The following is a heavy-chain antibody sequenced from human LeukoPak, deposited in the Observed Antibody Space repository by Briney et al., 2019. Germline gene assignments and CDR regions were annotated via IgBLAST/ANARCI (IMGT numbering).Heavy chain of an antibody. D-gene: IGHD2-2*01. V-gene: IGHV4-34*01. Sequence: SETLSLTCAVYGGSFSGYYWSWIRQPPGKGLEWIGEINHSGSTNYNPSLKSRVTISVDTSKNQFSLKLSSVTAADTAVYYCARGYQLLPMDYWGQGTLVTVFS. CDR2: INHSGST. CDR3: ARGYQLLPMDY. CDR1: GGSFSGYY. J-gene: IGHJ4*02.